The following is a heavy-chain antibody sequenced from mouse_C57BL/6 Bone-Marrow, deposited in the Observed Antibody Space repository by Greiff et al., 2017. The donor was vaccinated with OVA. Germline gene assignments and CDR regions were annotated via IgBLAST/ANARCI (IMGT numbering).Heavy chain of an antibody. Sequence: VQLKQSGGDLVKPGGSLKLSCAASGFTFSSYGMSWVRQTPDKRLEWVATISSGGSYTYYPDSVKGRFTISRDNAKNTLYLQMSSLKSEDTAMYYCARHGGPWFAYWGQGTLVTVSA. J-gene: IGHJ3*01. CDR3: ARHGGPWFAY. V-gene: IGHV5-6*01. CDR1: GFTFSSYG. CDR2: ISSGGSYT.